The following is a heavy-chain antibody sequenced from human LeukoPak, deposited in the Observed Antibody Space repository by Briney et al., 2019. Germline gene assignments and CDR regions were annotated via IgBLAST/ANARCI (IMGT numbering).Heavy chain of an antibody. CDR3: ARQANSVAGTIGVIDY. J-gene: IGHJ4*02. CDR2: IYPGDSDT. V-gene: IGHV5-51*01. Sequence: GESLKISCKGSGYSFTSYWIGWVRQMPGKGLEWTGIIYPGDSDTRYSPSFQGQVTISADKSISTAYLQWSSLKASDTAMYYCARQANSVAGTIGVIDYWGQGTLVTVSS. CDR1: GYSFTSYW. D-gene: IGHD6-19*01.